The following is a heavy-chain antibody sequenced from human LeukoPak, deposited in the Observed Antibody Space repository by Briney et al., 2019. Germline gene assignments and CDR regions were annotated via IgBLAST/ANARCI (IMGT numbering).Heavy chain of an antibody. CDR2: ISTTGGAI. CDR3: ARVRMSIMDV. CDR1: GFTFSYSE. J-gene: IGHJ6*02. D-gene: IGHD6-6*01. V-gene: IGHV3-48*03. Sequence: GGSLRLSCVTSGFTFSYSEMTWVRQAPGKGLEWVSYISTTGGAIYYADSLKGRFTISRDNAKNSVYLQMNSLRAEDTGIYYCARVRMSIMDVWGQGTTVTVS.